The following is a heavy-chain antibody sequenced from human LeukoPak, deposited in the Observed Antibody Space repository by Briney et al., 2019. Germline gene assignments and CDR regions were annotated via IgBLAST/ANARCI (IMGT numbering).Heavy chain of an antibody. CDR2: IKQDGSEK. Sequence: GGSLRPSCAASGFTFSSYGMHWVRQAPGKGLEWVANIKQDGSEKYYVDSVKGRFTISRDNAKNSLYLQMNSLRAEDTAVYYCAREAGTSDYWGQGTLVTISS. D-gene: IGHD6-19*01. V-gene: IGHV3-7*01. J-gene: IGHJ4*02. CDR3: AREAGTSDY. CDR1: GFTFSSYG.